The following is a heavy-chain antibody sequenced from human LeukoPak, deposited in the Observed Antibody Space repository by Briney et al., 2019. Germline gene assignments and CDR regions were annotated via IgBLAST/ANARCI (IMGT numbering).Heavy chain of an antibody. J-gene: IGHJ4*02. CDR1: GFTLSSYD. V-gene: IGHV3-13*01. Sequence: GGSLRLSCAASGFTLSSYDMHWVRHVTGKGLEWVSAIGVAGDTYYPGSVKGRFIITRENAKNSLYLQMNSLRVEDTAVYYCAKSRSSSSTSCYNYWGQGTLVTVSS. D-gene: IGHD2-2*02. CDR2: IGVAGDT. CDR3: AKSRSSSSTSCYNY.